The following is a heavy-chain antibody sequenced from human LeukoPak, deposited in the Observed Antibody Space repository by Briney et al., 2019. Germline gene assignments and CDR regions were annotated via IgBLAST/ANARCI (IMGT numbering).Heavy chain of an antibody. D-gene: IGHD3-10*01. CDR3: ARGAGGYFDY. J-gene: IGHJ4*02. Sequence: GSLRLSCAASGFTFINYAMSWVRQAPGKGLEWVSYISSSGSSIYYGDSVKGRFTISRDNAKNSLYLQMNSLRAEDTAVYHCARGAGGYFDYWGQGTLVTVSS. V-gene: IGHV3-48*04. CDR2: ISSSGSSI. CDR1: GFTFINYA.